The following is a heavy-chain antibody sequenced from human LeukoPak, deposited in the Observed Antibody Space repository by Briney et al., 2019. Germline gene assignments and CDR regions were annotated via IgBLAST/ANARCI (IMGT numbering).Heavy chain of an antibody. J-gene: IGHJ4*02. V-gene: IGHV1-46*01. Sequence: GASVKVSCKASGYTFTSYYMHWVRQAPGQGLEWMGIINPSGGSTSYAQKFQGRVTMTRDMSTSTVYMELSSLRSEDTAVYYCARANPGYSYGYVFPINYYFDYWGQGTLVTVSS. CDR3: ARANPGYSYGYVFPINYYFDY. CDR2: INPSGGST. CDR1: GYTFTSYY. D-gene: IGHD5-18*01.